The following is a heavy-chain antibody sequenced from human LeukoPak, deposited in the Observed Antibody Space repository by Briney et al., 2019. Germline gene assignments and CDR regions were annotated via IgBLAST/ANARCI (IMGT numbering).Heavy chain of an antibody. Sequence: ASVKVSCKASGYTFTSYGISWVRQAPGQGLEWMGLISAHNSNTNYAQKLQGRVTMTTDTFTSTAYMELRSLRSDDTAVYYCARDLGGYCSSTSCFNFDYWGQGTLVTVSS. D-gene: IGHD2-2*01. J-gene: IGHJ4*02. V-gene: IGHV1-18*01. CDR1: GYTFTSYG. CDR2: ISAHNSNT. CDR3: ARDLGGYCSSTSCFNFDY.